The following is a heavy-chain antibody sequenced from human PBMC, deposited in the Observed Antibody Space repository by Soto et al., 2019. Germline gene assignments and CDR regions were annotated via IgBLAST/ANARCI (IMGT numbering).Heavy chain of an antibody. CDR3: ARQEPLGNYYYYYGMDV. V-gene: IGHV5-10-1*01. D-gene: IGHD1-1*01. CDR2: IDPSDSYT. J-gene: IGHJ6*02. Sequence: SLKISCKGSGYSFTSYWISWVRQMPGKGLEWMGRIDPSDSYTNYSPSFQGHVTISADKSISTAYLQWSSLKASDTAMYYCARQEPLGNYYYYYGMDVWGQGTTVTVSS. CDR1: GYSFTSYW.